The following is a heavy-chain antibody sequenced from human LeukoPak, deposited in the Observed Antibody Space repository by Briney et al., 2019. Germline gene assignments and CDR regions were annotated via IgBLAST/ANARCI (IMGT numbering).Heavy chain of an antibody. V-gene: IGHV3-21*01. J-gene: IGHJ3*02. CDR1: GFTFSSYS. Sequence: PGGSLRLSCAASGFTFSSYSMNRVRQAPGKGLEWVSSISSSSSYIYYADSVKGRFTISRDNAKNSLYLQMNSLRAEDTAVYYCARVTTRSNAFDIWGQGTMVTVSS. CDR2: ISSSSSYI. D-gene: IGHD3-3*01. CDR3: ARVTTRSNAFDI.